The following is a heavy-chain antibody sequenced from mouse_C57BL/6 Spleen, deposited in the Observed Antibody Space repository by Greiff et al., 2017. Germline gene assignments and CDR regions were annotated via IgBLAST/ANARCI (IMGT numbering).Heavy chain of an antibody. Sequence: QVQLQQSGAELVKPGASVKLSCKASGYTFTEYTIHWVKQRSGQGLEWIGWFYPGSGSINYNEKFKDKATLTADKSSNTVYMELSRVTSEGSAVYFCARREYEPVVDYWGQGTTLTGSS. J-gene: IGHJ2*01. CDR3: ARREYEPVVDY. CDR1: GYTFTEYT. D-gene: IGHD2-3*01. CDR2: FYPGSGSI. V-gene: IGHV1-62-2*01.